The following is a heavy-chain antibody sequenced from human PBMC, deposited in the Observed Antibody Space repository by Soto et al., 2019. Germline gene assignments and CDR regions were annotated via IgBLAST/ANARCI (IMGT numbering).Heavy chain of an antibody. CDR2: IYYSGST. Sequence: QVQLQESGPGLVKPSETLSLTCTVSGGSISSYYWSWIRQPPGKGLEWIGYIYYSGSTNYNPSLKSRVTISVDTSKNQFSLKLSSVTAADTAVYYCARDRGYGDNDYWGQGTLVTVSS. J-gene: IGHJ4*02. D-gene: IGHD4-17*01. CDR1: GGSISSYY. CDR3: ARDRGYGDNDY. V-gene: IGHV4-59*01.